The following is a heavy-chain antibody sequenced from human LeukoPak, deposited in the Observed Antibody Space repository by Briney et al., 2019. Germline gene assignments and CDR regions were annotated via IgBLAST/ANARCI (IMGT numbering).Heavy chain of an antibody. CDR3: ERSHSYSFDD. CDR2: TYYRSKWYI. Sequence: SQTLSLACGISGDSVSINSAGWHWIRQSPSGVLEWLGKTYYRSKWYIDYAVSVKTRISINPDTSKSQFSLQLNSVTPEDTAVYYCERSHSYSFDDWGQGTLVTVSS. D-gene: IGHD1-26*01. J-gene: IGHJ4*02. V-gene: IGHV6-1*01. CDR1: GDSVSINSAG.